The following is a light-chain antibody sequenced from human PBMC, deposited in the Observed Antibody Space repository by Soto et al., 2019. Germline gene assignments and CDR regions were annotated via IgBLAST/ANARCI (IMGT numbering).Light chain of an antibody. CDR3: QQYGSSLPLT. V-gene: IGKV3-20*01. J-gene: IGKJ4*01. Sequence: EIVLTQSPGTLSLSPGERATLSCGASQSVNSNYLAWYQQKPGQAPRLLIYGASSRATGLPDRFSGSGSGTDFTLTISRLEPEDFAVYYCQQYGSSLPLTFGGGTKVEIK. CDR1: QSVNSNY. CDR2: GAS.